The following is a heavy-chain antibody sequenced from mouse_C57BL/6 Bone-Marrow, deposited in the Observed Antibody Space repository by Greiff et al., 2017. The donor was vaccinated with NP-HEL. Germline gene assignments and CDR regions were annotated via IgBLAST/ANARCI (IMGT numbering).Heavy chain of an antibody. V-gene: IGHV1-62-2*01. CDR1: GYTFTEYT. CDR2: VYPGGGSI. Sequence: QVQLQPSGAELVKPGASVKLSCKASGYTFTEYTIHWVKQRSGQGLEWIGWVYPGGGSIKYTEKFKDKATLTAGKSSSTVYIELRRLTSEDSAVYFCARHEWLCYGSSYSAWFAYWGQGTLVSVST. D-gene: IGHD1-1*01. J-gene: IGHJ3*01. CDR3: ARHEWLCYGSSYSAWFAY.